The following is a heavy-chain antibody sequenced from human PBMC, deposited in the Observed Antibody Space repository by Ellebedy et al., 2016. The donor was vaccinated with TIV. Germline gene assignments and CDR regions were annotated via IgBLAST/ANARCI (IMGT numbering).Heavy chain of an antibody. Sequence: HTGGSLRLSCAASGFTFSTYWMLRVRQAPGKGLVWISHINDDGSTTTYADSVEGRFTISRDNAKNTLYLQMNSLSAEDTAQYYCAGRSPSGYDPFLDSWGQGTLVTVSS. V-gene: IGHV3-74*01. D-gene: IGHD5-12*01. CDR1: GFTFSTYW. CDR2: INDDGSTT. CDR3: AGRSPSGYDPFLDS. J-gene: IGHJ4*02.